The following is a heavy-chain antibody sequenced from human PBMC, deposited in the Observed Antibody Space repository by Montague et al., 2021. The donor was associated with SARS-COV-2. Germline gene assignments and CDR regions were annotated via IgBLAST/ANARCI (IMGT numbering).Heavy chain of an antibody. D-gene: IGHD6-6*01. Sequence: SETLSLTCTVSGGSISSYYWSWIRQPPGKGLEWIGDIYYGGSTNYNPSXXSRVTISVDTSKNQFSLKLSSVTAADTAVYYCARGREYSSSAGFDYWGQGTLVTVSS. CDR3: ARGREYSSSAGFDY. CDR1: GGSISSYY. CDR2: IYYGGST. V-gene: IGHV4-59*01. J-gene: IGHJ4*02.